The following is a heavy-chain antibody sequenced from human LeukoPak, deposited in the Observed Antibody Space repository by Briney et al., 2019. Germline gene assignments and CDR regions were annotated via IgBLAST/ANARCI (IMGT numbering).Heavy chain of an antibody. CDR1: GYSIRTGFY. Sequence: SETLSLTCTVSGYSIRTGFYWGCIRQPPGKGLEWNGNIYHSGITYYTPSLKSRVTISVDTPKNQFYLKLSSVTAADTAVYYCARAGGSFDWLPLFDYWGQGTLVTVSS. J-gene: IGHJ4*02. V-gene: IGHV4-38-2*02. CDR3: ARAGGSFDWLPLFDY. D-gene: IGHD3-9*01. CDR2: IYHSGIT.